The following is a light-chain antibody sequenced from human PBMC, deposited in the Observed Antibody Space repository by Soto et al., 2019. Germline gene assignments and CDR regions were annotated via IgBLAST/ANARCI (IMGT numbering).Light chain of an antibody. CDR1: QSVSNNY. CDR3: QQRSHWPT. V-gene: IGKV3D-20*02. J-gene: IGKJ1*01. CDR2: GAS. Sequence: EIVLTQSPGTLSLSPGERATLSCRASQSVSNNYLARYQQKPGQAPRLLIYGASNRATGIPDRFSGSGSGTDFTLTISSLEPEDFAFYFCQQRSHWPTFGQGTKVDNK.